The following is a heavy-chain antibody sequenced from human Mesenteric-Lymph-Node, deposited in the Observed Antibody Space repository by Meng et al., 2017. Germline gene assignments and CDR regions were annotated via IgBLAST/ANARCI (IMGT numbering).Heavy chain of an antibody. CDR2: IHHSGAS. Sequence: QAQRSDAAPGSGTPSAPLAPTCAVPGRSITTHWWSWVRQPPGKGLEWIGEIHHSGASHYSPSLKSRVIISVDTSKNQLSLKLTSVTAADTAVYYCARHIGIIGQRGFDYWGQGTLVTVSS. CDR1: GRSITTHW. CDR3: ARHIGIIGQRGFDY. V-gene: IGHV4-4*02. D-gene: IGHD3/OR15-3a*01. J-gene: IGHJ4*02.